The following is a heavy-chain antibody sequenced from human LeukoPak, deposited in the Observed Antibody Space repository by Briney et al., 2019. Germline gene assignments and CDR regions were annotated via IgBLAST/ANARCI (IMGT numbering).Heavy chain of an antibody. J-gene: IGHJ3*02. Sequence: GGSLRLSCAASGFTFSNYGMHWVRQATGKGLEWVSSVGTAGDTDYPGSVKGRFTISRENAKNSLYLQMDSLRPEDTAVYYCAREVYGGNQDAFDIWGQGTMVSVSS. D-gene: IGHD4-23*01. V-gene: IGHV3-13*01. CDR1: GFTFSNYG. CDR2: VGTAGDT. CDR3: AREVYGGNQDAFDI.